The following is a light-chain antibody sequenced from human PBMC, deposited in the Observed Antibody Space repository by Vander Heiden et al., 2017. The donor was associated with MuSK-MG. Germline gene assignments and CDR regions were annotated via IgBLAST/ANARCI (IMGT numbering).Light chain of an antibody. V-gene: IGLV2-11*01. J-gene: IGLJ1*01. CDR1: SSDVGGYNY. CDR3: CSYAGSYV. CDR2: DGG. Sequence: QSALTQPRSVSASPGQSVTISCTGTSSDVGGYNYVSWYQQHPGKATKLRIYDGGKRHSGGPDRFSGSKSGNTASLTISGLQAEDEADYYCCSYAGSYVFGTGTKVTVL.